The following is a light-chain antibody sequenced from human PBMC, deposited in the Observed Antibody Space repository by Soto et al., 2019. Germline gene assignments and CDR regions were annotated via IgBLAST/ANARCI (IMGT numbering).Light chain of an antibody. CDR3: QQYGTSEII. Sequence: EIESSQSPGTVSLSPGERDTLSCRASQSLTNSFIAWYQQRPGQAPRLLIYDTSSRASGIPDRFSGSGSGTDFTLTISRLETEDFAVFYCQQYGTSEIIFGQGTRLEI. CDR2: DTS. V-gene: IGKV3-20*01. J-gene: IGKJ5*01. CDR1: QSLTNSF.